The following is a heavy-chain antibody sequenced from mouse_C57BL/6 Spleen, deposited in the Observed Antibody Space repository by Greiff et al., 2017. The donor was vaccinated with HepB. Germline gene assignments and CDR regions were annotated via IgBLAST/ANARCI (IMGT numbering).Heavy chain of an antibody. Sequence: EVQLQQSGPELVKPGASVKISCKASGYTFTDYYMNWVKQSHGKSLEWIGDINPNNGGTSYNQKFKGKATLTVDKSSSTAYMELRSLTSEDSAVYYCARGHYYGSSSPFAYWGQGTLVTVSA. CDR3: ARGHYYGSSSPFAY. J-gene: IGHJ3*01. CDR2: INPNNGGT. D-gene: IGHD1-1*01. CDR1: GYTFTDYY. V-gene: IGHV1-26*01.